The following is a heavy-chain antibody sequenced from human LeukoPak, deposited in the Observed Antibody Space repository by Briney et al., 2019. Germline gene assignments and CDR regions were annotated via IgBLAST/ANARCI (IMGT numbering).Heavy chain of an antibody. V-gene: IGHV3-21*01. Sequence: GGSLRLSCAASGFTFSSYSMNWVRQAPGKGLEWVSSISSSSSYIYYADSVKGRFTISRDNAKNSLYLQMNSLRVEDTAVYYCARVYYYGSGSYFAFDIWGQGTMVTVSS. J-gene: IGHJ3*02. CDR1: GFTFSSYS. CDR2: ISSSSSYI. CDR3: ARVYYYGSGSYFAFDI. D-gene: IGHD3-10*01.